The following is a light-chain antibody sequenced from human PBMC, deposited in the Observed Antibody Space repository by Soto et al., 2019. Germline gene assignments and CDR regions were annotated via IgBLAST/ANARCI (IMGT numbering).Light chain of an antibody. CDR3: QQYNNWPWT. CDR1: QSVSIN. V-gene: IGKV3-15*01. Sequence: EIVMTQSPATLSVSTGERATLSCRAGQSVSINLAWYQQKPGQAPRLLIYAASTRATGIPTRFSGSGSGTDFTLTISSLQSEDFAVYYCQQYNNWPWTFGQGTKVDIK. J-gene: IGKJ1*01. CDR2: AAS.